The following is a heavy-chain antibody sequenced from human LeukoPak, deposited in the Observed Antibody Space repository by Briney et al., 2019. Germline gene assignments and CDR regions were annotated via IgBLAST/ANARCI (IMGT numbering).Heavy chain of an antibody. CDR2: INHSGST. V-gene: IGHV4-34*01. Sequence: PSETLSLTCAVYGGSFSGYYWSRIRQPPGKGLEWIGEINHSGSTNYNPSLKSRVTISVDTSKNQFSLKLSSVTAADTAVYYCARRRPIAARYYYYYYMDVWGKGATVTVSS. J-gene: IGHJ6*03. CDR3: ARRRPIAARYYYYYYMDV. CDR1: GGSFSGYY. D-gene: IGHD6-6*01.